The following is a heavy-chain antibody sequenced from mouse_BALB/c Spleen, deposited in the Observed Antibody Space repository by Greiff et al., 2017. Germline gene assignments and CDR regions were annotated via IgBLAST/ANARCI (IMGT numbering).Heavy chain of an antibody. D-gene: IGHD2-14*01. CDR2: ISSGGSYT. CDR1: GFTFSSYG. J-gene: IGHJ2*01. V-gene: IGHV5-6*01. Sequence: EVKLVESGGDLVKPGGSLKLSCAASGFTFSSYGMSWVRQTPDKRLEWVATISSGGSYTYYPDSVKGRFTISRDNAENTLYLQMSSLKSEDTAMYYCENLGVRHFDYWGQGTTLTVSS. CDR3: ENLGVRHFDY.